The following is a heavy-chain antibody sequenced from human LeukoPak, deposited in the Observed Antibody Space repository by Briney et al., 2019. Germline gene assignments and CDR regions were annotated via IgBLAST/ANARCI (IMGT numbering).Heavy chain of an antibody. J-gene: IGHJ6*02. CDR2: IRPDGSAV. CDR1: GFTFNQHS. Sequence: GGSLRLSCIASGFTFNQHSMSWVRQAPVKGLEWVASIRPDGSAVFYVDSAKGRFTFSRDNAKNSLDLQMNSLRAEDTAVYYCARFGLPYSIDLWGQGTMVTVSS. D-gene: IGHD3/OR15-3a*01. V-gene: IGHV3-7*01. CDR3: ARFGLPYSIDL.